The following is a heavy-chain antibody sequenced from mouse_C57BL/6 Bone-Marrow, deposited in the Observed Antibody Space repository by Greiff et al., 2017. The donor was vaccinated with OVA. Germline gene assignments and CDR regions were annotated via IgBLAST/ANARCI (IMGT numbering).Heavy chain of an antibody. Sequence: EVMLVESGGGLVKPGGSLKLSCAASGFTFSDYGMHWVRQAPEKGLEWVAYISSGSSTIYYADTVKGRFTISRDNAKNTLFLQMTSLRSEDTAMYYCARKNYYCSSCYAMDYWGQGTSVTVSS. CDR2: ISSGSSTI. CDR3: ARKNYYCSSCYAMDY. V-gene: IGHV5-17*01. CDR1: GFTFSDYG. J-gene: IGHJ4*01. D-gene: IGHD1-1*01.